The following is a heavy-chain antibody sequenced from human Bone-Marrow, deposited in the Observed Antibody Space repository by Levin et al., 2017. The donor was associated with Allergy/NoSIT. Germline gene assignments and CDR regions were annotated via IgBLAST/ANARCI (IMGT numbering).Heavy chain of an antibody. D-gene: IGHD2-2*01. CDR1: GYTFSDYY. CDR2: INPKSGNT. V-gene: IGHV1-2*02. CDR3: ARRADIVVVPVNWFDP. J-gene: IGHJ5*02. Sequence: GASVKVSCKASGYTFSDYYMYWVRQAPGQGLEWMGWINPKSGNTNYAQKFQGRVTMTRDTSISTVYMELSNLKSDDTAVYYCARRADIVVVPVNWFDPWGRGTLVTVSS.